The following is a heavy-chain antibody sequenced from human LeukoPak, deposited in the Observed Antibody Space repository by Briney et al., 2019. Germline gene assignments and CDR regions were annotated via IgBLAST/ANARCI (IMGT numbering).Heavy chain of an antibody. J-gene: IGHJ4*02. CDR1: GFTFSSYA. Sequence: TGGSLRLSCAASGFTFSSYAMSWVRQAPGKGLEWVSAISGSGGSTYYADSVKGRFTISRDNSKNTLYLQMNSLRAEDTAVYYCASESSYTWTGNFDYWGQGTLVTVSS. CDR3: ASESSYTWTGNFDY. D-gene: IGHD1-20*01. V-gene: IGHV3-23*01. CDR2: ISGSGGST.